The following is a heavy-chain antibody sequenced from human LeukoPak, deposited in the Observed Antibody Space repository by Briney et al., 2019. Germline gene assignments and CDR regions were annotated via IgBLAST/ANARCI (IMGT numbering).Heavy chain of an antibody. CDR1: GGSISSGGYS. CDR3: ARGGRLPFDY. D-gene: IGHD3-16*01. J-gene: IGHJ4*02. CDR2: IYHSGST. V-gene: IGHV4-30-2*01. Sequence: SETLSLTCAVSGGSISSGGYSWSWIRQPPGKGLEWIGYIYHSGSTYYNPSLKSRVTISVDRSKNQFSLKLSSVTAADTAVYYCARGGRLPFDYWARESWSPSPQ.